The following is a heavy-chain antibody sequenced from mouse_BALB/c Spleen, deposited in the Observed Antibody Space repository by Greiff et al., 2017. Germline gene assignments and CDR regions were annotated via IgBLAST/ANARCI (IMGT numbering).Heavy chain of an antibody. CDR2: IDPANGNT. CDR3: ARSPAYYRPYFDY. V-gene: IGHV14-3*02. CDR1: GFNIKDTY. J-gene: IGHJ2*01. Sequence: EVQLQQSGAELVKPGASVKLSCTASGFNIKDTYMHWVKQRPEQGLEWIGRIDPANGNTKYDPKFQGKATITADTSSNTAYLQLSSLTSEDTAVYYCARSPAYYRPYFDYWGQGTTLTVSS. D-gene: IGHD2-14*01.